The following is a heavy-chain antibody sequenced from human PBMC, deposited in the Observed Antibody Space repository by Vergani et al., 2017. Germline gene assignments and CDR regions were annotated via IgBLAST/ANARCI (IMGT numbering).Heavy chain of an antibody. CDR2: MYHSGST. J-gene: IGHJ5*02. V-gene: IGHV4-59*01. CDR3: GRVADFYGLGSRLLNL. D-gene: IGHD3-10*01. Sequence: QVRLQESGPGLVKPSETLSLTCIVSGGSMSGYYWSWIRQPPGKELGWIVYMYHSGSTNYNPSIETRVTISGDTAKNQFSLKLNSVTAADTAVYYCGRVADFYGLGSRLLNLWGQGILVTVSS. CDR1: GGSMSGYY.